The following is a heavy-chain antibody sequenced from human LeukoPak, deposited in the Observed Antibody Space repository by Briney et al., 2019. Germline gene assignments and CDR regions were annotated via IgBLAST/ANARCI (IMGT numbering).Heavy chain of an antibody. CDR2: ISASGGNT. J-gene: IGHJ3*02. CDR1: GFTFSNYG. V-gene: IGHV3-23*01. D-gene: IGHD3-3*01. Sequence: PGGSLRLSCAASGFTFSNYGMSWVRQAPGKGLEWVSVISASGGNTYYADSVKGRFTISRDNSKNTLYLQMNSLRAEDTAVYYCARAPYDFWSGYHDAFDIWGQGTMVTVSS. CDR3: ARAPYDFWSGYHDAFDI.